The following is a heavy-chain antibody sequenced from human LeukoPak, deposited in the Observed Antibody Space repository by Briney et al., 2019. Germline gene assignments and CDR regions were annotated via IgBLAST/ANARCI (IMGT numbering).Heavy chain of an antibody. Sequence: ASVTVSCKASGYTFTNYGISWVRQAPGQGLEWMGWISAYNGHTKYAQKVQGRVTITTDTSTSTAYMELRSLRSDDTAVYYCARGYCSSTRCYGNFYYMDVWGKGTTVTISS. V-gene: IGHV1-18*01. CDR1: GYTFTNYG. CDR2: ISAYNGHT. D-gene: IGHD2-2*01. CDR3: ARGYCSSTRCYGNFYYMDV. J-gene: IGHJ6*03.